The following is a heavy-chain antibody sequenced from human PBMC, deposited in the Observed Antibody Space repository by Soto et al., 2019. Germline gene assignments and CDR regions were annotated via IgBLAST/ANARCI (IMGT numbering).Heavy chain of an antibody. Sequence: ASVEVSCKATGGTFSSYAITWVRQAPGQGLEWVGWISASIGHTNYAQSFEGRVSVTTDRSTTTAYMELRSLRYDDTAVYYCARTSYCSGGTCTNWFDPWGQGTLVTVSS. V-gene: IGHV1-18*01. CDR2: ISASIGHT. J-gene: IGHJ5*02. D-gene: IGHD2-15*01. CDR1: GGTFSSYA. CDR3: ARTSYCSGGTCTNWFDP.